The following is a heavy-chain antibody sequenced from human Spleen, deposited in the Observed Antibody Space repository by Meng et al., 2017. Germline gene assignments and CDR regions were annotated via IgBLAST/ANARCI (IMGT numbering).Heavy chain of an antibody. CDR1: GYTFTSYA. CDR2: INTNTGNP. D-gene: IGHD3-22*01. V-gene: IGHV7-4-1*02. CDR3: ARPGAYYDIYYYYGMDV. J-gene: IGHJ6*02. Sequence: ASVKVSCKASGYTFTSYAMNWVRQAPGQGLEWMGWINTNTGNPTYAQGFTGRFVFSLDTSVSTAYLQISSLKAEDTAVYYCARPGAYYDIYYYYGMDVWGQGTTVTVSS.